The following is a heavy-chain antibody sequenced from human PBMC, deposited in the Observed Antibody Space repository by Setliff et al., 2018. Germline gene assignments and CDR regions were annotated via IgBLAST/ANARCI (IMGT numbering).Heavy chain of an antibody. V-gene: IGHV3-48*04. J-gene: IGHJ4*02. D-gene: IGHD6-19*01. Sequence: PGGSLRLSCAASGFTFSSYSMNWVRQAPGKGLEWVSYISSSGSTIYYADSVKGRFTISRDNAKNSLYLQMNSLRAEDTAVYYCTRASSIAVAGSSIWGQGTLVTVSS. CDR1: GFTFSSYS. CDR2: ISSSGSTI. CDR3: TRASSIAVAGSSI.